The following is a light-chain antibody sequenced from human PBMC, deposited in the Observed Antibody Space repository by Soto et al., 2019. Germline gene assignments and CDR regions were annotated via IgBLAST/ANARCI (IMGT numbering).Light chain of an antibody. V-gene: IGLV2-14*03. J-gene: IGLJ2*01. CDR3: SSYTSSSTVI. CDR1: SSDVGGYNF. Sequence: QSALTQPASVSGSPGQSITISCTGTSSDVGGYNFVSWYQQHPGKAPKFIIYDVRNRPSGVSNRVSGSRSGNTASLTISGLKAEDEADYYCSSYTSSSTVIFGGGTKLTVL. CDR2: DVR.